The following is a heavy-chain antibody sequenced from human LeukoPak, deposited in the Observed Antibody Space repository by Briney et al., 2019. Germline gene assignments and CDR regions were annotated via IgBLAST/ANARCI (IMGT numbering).Heavy chain of an antibody. V-gene: IGHV3-21*01. D-gene: IGHD3-10*01. Sequence: GGSLRLSCAASGFTFSSYSMNWVRQAPGKGLEWVSSISSSSSYIYYADSVKGRFTISRDNAKNSLYLQMNSLRAEDTAVYYCARDGSGSYYNPYFGYWGQGTLVTVSS. J-gene: IGHJ4*02. CDR3: ARDGSGSYYNPYFGY. CDR2: ISSSSSYI. CDR1: GFTFSSYS.